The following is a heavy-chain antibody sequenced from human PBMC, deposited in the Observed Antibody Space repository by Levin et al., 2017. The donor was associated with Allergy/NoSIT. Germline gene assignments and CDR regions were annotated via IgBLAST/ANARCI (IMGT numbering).Heavy chain of an antibody. D-gene: IGHD4-11*01. CDR2: IYYSGST. J-gene: IGHJ3*02. CDR1: GGSISSGDYY. V-gene: IGHV4-30-4*01. CDR3: ARDNPTLRNAFDS. Sequence: KPSETLSLTCTVSGGSISSGDYYWSWIRQPPGTGLEWIGYIYYSGSTYYNPSLKSRATISVDTSKNQFSLKLSSVTAADTAVYYCARDNPTLRNAFDSWGQGTMVTVSS.